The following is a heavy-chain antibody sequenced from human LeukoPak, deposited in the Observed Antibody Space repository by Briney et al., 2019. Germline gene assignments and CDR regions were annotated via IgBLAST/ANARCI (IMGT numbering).Heavy chain of an antibody. V-gene: IGHV3-23*01. D-gene: IGHD3-10*01. CDR2: ISGSGGST. Sequence: GGSLRLSCAASGFTFSSYAMSWVRQAPGKGLEWGSAISGSGGSTYYADSVKGRFTISRDNAKNTLYLQMNSLRAEDTAVYYCAVPRFGNYYGMDVWGQGTTVTVSS. CDR3: AVPRFGNYYGMDV. CDR1: GFTFSSYA. J-gene: IGHJ6*02.